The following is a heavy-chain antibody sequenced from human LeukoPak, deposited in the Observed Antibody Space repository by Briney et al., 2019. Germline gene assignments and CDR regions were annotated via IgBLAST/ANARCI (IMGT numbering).Heavy chain of an antibody. CDR2: IIPIFGTA. CDR1: GGTFSSYA. V-gene: IGHV1-69*13. Sequence: SVKVSCKASGGTFSSYAISWVRQAPGQGLEWMGGIIPIFGTANYAQKFQGRVTITADESTSTAYMELSSLRSEGTAVYYCARHLYYDILTGYYYFDYWGQGTLVTVSS. J-gene: IGHJ4*02. D-gene: IGHD3-9*01. CDR3: ARHLYYDILTGYYYFDY.